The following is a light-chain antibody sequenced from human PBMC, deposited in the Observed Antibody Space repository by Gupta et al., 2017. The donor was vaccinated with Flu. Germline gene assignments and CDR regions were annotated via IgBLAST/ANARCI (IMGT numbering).Light chain of an antibody. CDR3: CSYTDGTTLYV. CDR2: EVS. CDR1: SSDIGASHS. V-gene: IGLV2-14*01. J-gene: IGLJ1*01. Sequence: QSALTQPASVSGSPGQSITISCAGSSSDIGASHSVSWYQHHPGKAPKLIIYEVSKRPSGVSDRFSGSKSGNTASLTISGLRAEDEADFYCCSYTDGTTLYVFGTGTKVTVL.